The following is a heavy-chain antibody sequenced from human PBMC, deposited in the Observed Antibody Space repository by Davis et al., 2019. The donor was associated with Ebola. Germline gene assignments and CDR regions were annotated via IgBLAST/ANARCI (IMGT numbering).Heavy chain of an antibody. V-gene: IGHV3-30-3*01. CDR1: GFTFSSYA. CDR3: ARDQEWGGSSHYYGMDV. Sequence: PGGSLRLSCAASGFTFSSYAMHWVRQAPGKGLEWVAVISYDGSNKYYADSVKGRFTISRDNSKNTLYLQMNSLRAEDTAVYYCARDQEWGGSSHYYGMDVWGQGTTVTVSS. D-gene: IGHD6-6*01. CDR2: ISYDGSNK. J-gene: IGHJ6*02.